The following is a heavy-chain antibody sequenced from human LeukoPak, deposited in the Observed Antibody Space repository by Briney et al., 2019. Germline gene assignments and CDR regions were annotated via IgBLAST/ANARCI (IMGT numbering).Heavy chain of an antibody. CDR2: IYHGGST. CDR1: GGSFSGYY. CDR3: ARIETEGSSWYGVHYFDY. V-gene: IGHV4-34*01. Sequence: SETLSLTCAVYGGSFSGYYWSWIRQPPGKGLEWIGNIYHGGSTYYNPSLKSRVTISVDTSKNQFSLKLTSVTAADTAMYYCARIETEGSSWYGVHYFDYWGRGTQVTVSS. J-gene: IGHJ4*02. D-gene: IGHD6-13*01.